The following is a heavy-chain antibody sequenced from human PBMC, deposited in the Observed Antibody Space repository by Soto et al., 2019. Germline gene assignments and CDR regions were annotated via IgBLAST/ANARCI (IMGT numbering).Heavy chain of an antibody. V-gene: IGHV1-58*01. CDR1: GFTFTSSA. D-gene: IGHD3-3*01. CDR2: IVVGSGNT. CDR3: AADETYYYFWSGYLKGANYYYYGMDV. J-gene: IGHJ6*02. Sequence: SVKVSCKASGFTFTSSAVQWVRQARGQRLEWIGWIVVGSGNTNYAQKFQERVTITRDMSTSTAYMELSSLRSEDTAVYYCAADETYYYFWSGYLKGANYYYYGMDVWGQGTTVTVSS.